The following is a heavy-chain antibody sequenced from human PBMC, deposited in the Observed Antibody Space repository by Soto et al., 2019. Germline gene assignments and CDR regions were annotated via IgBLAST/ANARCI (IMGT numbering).Heavy chain of an antibody. CDR3: ASPPSGSYYYFYY. J-gene: IGHJ4*02. D-gene: IGHD1-26*01. Sequence: EVQLLESGGGLVQPGGSLRLSCAASGFTFSSYAMRWVRQAPGKGLEWVSAISGSGGSTYYAESVKGRFTMSRDNSKNTLYLQMNTLRAEDTAVYYCASPPSGSYYYFYYWGQGTLVTVSS. V-gene: IGHV3-23*01. CDR1: GFTFSSYA. CDR2: ISGSGGST.